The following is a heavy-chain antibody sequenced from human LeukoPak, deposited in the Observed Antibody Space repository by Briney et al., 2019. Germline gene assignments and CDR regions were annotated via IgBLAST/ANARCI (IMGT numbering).Heavy chain of an antibody. D-gene: IGHD3-10*01. CDR2: ISSSSTYI. CDR1: GLTFSSYS. Sequence: GGTLRLSCAASGLTFSSYSMNWVCQAPGKGLEWVSSISSSSTYIYYADSVKGRFTISRDNAKNSLYLQMNSLRAEDTAVYYCARVPHAMVRGVIITEFNFDYWGQGTLVTVS. CDR3: ARVPHAMVRGVIITEFNFDY. V-gene: IGHV3-21*01. J-gene: IGHJ4*02.